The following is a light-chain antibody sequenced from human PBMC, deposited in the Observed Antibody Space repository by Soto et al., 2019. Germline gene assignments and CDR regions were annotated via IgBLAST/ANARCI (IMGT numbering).Light chain of an antibody. CDR1: SSNIGSNT. CDR3: AAWDDSLNGNYV. J-gene: IGLJ1*01. V-gene: IGLV1-44*01. CDR2: SNN. Sequence: QLVLTQPPSASGTPGQRVTISCSGSSSNIGSNTVNWYQQLPGTAPKLLIYSNNQRPSGVPGRFSGSKSGTSASLAISGLQSEDEADYYCAAWDDSLNGNYVFGTGTKLTVL.